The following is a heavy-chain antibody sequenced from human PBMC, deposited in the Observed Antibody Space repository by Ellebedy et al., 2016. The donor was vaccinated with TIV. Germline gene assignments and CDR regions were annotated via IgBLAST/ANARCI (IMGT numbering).Heavy chain of an antibody. CDR1: GFVVSSHH. Sequence: GESLKISCSASGFVVSSHHMSWVRQAPGKGLEWVSTIYGGDERRYADSVQGRFIVSRDYATNMLFLEMNSLRVEDTATYYCASTQRWLLFPHWGQGTLVTVSS. D-gene: IGHD6-19*01. J-gene: IGHJ4*02. V-gene: IGHV3-53*01. CDR2: IYGGDER. CDR3: ASTQRWLLFPH.